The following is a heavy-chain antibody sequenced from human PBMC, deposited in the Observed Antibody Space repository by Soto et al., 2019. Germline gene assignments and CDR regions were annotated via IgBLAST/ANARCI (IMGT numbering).Heavy chain of an antibody. V-gene: IGHV1-69*08. D-gene: IGHD4-17*01. Sequence: QVQLVQSGAEVKKPGSSVKVSCKASGGTFSSYTISWVRQAPGQGLEWMGRIIPILGIANYAQKFQGRVTITADKSTSTDYMELSSLRSEDTAVYYCARDSQNDYVDYWERYWGQGTLVTVSS. CDR1: GGTFSSYT. J-gene: IGHJ4*02. CDR3: ARDSQNDYVDYWERY. CDR2: IIPILGIA.